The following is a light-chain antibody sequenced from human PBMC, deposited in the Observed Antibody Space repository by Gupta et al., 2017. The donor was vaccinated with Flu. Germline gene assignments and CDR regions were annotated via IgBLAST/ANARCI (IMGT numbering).Light chain of an antibody. J-gene: IGLJ2*01. CDR2: KDS. CDR1: ALPKQY. CDR3: QSADSSGTYHVV. V-gene: IGLV3-25*02. Sequence: SYELTQPPSVSVSPGQPARITCSGDALPKQYAYWYQQKPGQAPVLVIYKDSERHSGSPERFSGSSSGTTVTLTISGVQAEDEADYYCQSADSSGTYHVVFGGGTKLTVL.